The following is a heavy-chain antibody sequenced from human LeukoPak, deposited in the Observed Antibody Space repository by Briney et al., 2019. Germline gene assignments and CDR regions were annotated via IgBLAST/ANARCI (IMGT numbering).Heavy chain of an antibody. V-gene: IGHV3-48*03. D-gene: IGHD6-6*01. J-gene: IGHJ4*02. CDR3: ASSIVAVATGIEY. CDR2: ISSSGSTI. Sequence: GGSLRLSCAASGFTFSSYEMNWVRQAPGKGLEWVSYISSSGSTIYYADSVKGRFTISRDNAKNSLYLQMNSLRAEDTAVYYCASSIVAVATGIEYWGQGTLVTVSS. CDR1: GFTFSSYE.